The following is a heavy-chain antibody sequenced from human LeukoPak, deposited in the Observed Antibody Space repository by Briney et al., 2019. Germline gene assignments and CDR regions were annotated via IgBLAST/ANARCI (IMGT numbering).Heavy chain of an antibody. J-gene: IGHJ4*02. D-gene: IGHD3-22*01. CDR2: IKQDGSEK. V-gene: IGHV3-7*01. CDR1: GFTFSSYW. Sequence: GGSLRLSCAASGFTFSSYWMSWVRQAPGKGLEWVANIKQDGSEKYYVDSVKGRFTISRDNAKNSLYLQMNSLRAEDTAVYYCARAEYGGYYSLDYWGQGTLVTVSS. CDR3: ARAEYGGYYSLDY.